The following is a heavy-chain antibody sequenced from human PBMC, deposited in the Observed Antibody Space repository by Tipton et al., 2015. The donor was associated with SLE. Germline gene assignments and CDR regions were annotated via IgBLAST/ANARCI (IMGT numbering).Heavy chain of an antibody. Sequence: TLSLTCTVSGGSISSYYWSWIRQPPGKGLEWIGYIYYSGSTNYNPSLKSRVTISVDTSKNQFSLKLSSVTAADTAVYYCARMSSGWSVGAFDIWGQGRMVTVSS. V-gene: IGHV4-59*12. J-gene: IGHJ3*02. D-gene: IGHD6-13*01. CDR2: IYYSGST. CDR1: GGSISSYY. CDR3: ARMSSGWSVGAFDI.